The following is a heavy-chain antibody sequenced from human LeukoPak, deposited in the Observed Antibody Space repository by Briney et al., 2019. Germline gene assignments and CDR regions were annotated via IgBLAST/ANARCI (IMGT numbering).Heavy chain of an antibody. D-gene: IGHD1-14*01. CDR1: VYTCTVYY. J-gene: IGHJ4*02. V-gene: IGHV1-2*02. Sequence: GASVKVSCKASVYTCTVYYMHWVRQAPRQGLEWMGWINPKTGGTSYAQKFQGRVTMTRDTSISTVNMELSRLTSDDTAVYYCARATAENDHWGQGTLVTVSS. CDR3: ARATAENDH. CDR2: INPKTGGT.